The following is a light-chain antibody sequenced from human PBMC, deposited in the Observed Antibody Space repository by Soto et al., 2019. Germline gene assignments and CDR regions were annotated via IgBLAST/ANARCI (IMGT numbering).Light chain of an antibody. CDR1: QTISSW. V-gene: IGKV1-5*03. CDR3: QQYNSYSPAT. J-gene: IGKJ1*01. CDR2: KAS. Sequence: DIQMTQSPSTLSGSVGDRVTITCRASQTISSWLAWYQQKPGEAPKLLIYKASTLKSGVPSRFSGSGSGTEFTLTISSLQPDDFATYYCQQYNSYSPATFGQGTKVDIK.